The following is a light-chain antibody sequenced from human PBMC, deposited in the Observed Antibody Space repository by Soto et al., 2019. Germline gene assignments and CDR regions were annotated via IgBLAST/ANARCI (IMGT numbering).Light chain of an antibody. CDR1: QGISSY. V-gene: IGKV1-8*01. CDR2: AAS. Sequence: IRMTQSPSSLSASTGDGVPITCRASQGISSYLAWYQQKPGKAPKLLIYAASTLQSGVPSRFSGSGSGTDFTLTSSCLQSEDFATYYCQQYYSYPLTFGQGTRLEIK. J-gene: IGKJ5*01. CDR3: QQYYSYPLT.